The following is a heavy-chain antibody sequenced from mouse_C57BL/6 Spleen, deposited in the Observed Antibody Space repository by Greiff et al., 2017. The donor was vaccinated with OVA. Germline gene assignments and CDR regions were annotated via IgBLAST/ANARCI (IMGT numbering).Heavy chain of an antibody. J-gene: IGHJ3*01. V-gene: IGHV5-17*01. CDR1: GFTFSDYG. D-gene: IGHD3-2*02. Sequence: EVKLVESGGGLVKPGGSLKLSCAASGFTFSDYGMHWVRQAPEKGLEWVAYISSGSSTIYYADTVKGRFTISRENAKNTLFLQMTSLRSEDTAMYYCARAGSGWFAYWGQGTLVTVSA. CDR2: ISSGSSTI. CDR3: ARAGSGWFAY.